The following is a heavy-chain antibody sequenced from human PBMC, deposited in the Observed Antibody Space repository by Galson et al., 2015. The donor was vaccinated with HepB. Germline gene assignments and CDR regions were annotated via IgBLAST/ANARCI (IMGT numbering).Heavy chain of an antibody. Sequence: SVKVSCKASGGTFSSYAMSWVRQAPGQGLEWMGGIIPIFGTANYAQKFQGRVTITADKSTSTAYMELSSLRSEDTAVYYCAREGGGDGYSLSFDYWGQGTLVTVSS. V-gene: IGHV1-69*06. J-gene: IGHJ4*02. D-gene: IGHD5-24*01. CDR3: AREGGGDGYSLSFDY. CDR2: IIPIFGTA. CDR1: GGTFSSYA.